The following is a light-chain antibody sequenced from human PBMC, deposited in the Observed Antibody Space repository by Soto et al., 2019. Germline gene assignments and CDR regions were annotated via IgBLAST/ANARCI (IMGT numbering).Light chain of an antibody. Sequence: QSALTQPPSASGSPGQSVTISCSGTSSDVGAYNYVSWYQQHPGKAPKLMIYDVIQRPSGVPDRFSGSKSGNTASLTVSGLQAEGEADYYCSSYAVSTNWVFGGGTKLTVL. CDR3: SSYAVSTNWV. CDR1: SSDVGAYNY. V-gene: IGLV2-8*01. CDR2: DVI. J-gene: IGLJ3*02.